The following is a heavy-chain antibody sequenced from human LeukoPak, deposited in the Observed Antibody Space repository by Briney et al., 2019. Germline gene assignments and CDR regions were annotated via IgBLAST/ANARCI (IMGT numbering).Heavy chain of an antibody. Sequence: KPSETLSLTCTVSGGSISSGGHYWSWIRQHPGKGLEWIGYIFDSGSTNYNPSLKSRVTISVDTSKNQFSLKLSSVTAADTAVYYCARGIAAAGTPGLSGFDYWGQGTLVTVSS. D-gene: IGHD6-13*01. CDR2: IFDSGST. V-gene: IGHV4-61*08. J-gene: IGHJ4*02. CDR3: ARGIAAAGTPGLSGFDY. CDR1: GGSISSGGHY.